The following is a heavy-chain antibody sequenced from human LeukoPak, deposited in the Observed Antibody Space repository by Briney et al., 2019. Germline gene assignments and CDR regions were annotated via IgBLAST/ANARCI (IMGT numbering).Heavy chain of an antibody. J-gene: IGHJ4*02. CDR3: ARDVGEYCSSTNCYASHY. D-gene: IGHD2-2*01. V-gene: IGHV1-2*02. CDR1: GYMFTSHG. CDR2: INPNSGGT. Sequence: GASVKVSCKSSGYMFTSHGIHWLRQAPGQGLEWMGWINPNSGGTNYAQKFQGRVTMTRDTSISTAYMELSRLRSDDTAVYYCARDVGEYCSSTNCYASHYWGQGTLVTVSS.